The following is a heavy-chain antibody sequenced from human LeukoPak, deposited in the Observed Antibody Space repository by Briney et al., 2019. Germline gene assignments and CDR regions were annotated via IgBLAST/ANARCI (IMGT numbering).Heavy chain of an antibody. CDR1: GGSVSTGTYY. CDR2: IYYSGST. D-gene: IGHD2-21*02. J-gene: IGHJ5*02. CDR3: ARREMVTGFSHQNWFDP. Sequence: PSETLSLTCTVSGGSVSTGTYYWSWIRQPPGKGLEWIAYIYYSGSTNYNPSLMSRVTISVDTSKNQFSLKLRSVTAADTAVYYCARREMVTGFSHQNWFDPWGQGTLVTVSS. V-gene: IGHV4-61*01.